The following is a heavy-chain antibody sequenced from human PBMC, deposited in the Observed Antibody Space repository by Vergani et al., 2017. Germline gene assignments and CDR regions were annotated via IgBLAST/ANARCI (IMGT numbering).Heavy chain of an antibody. J-gene: IGHJ4*02. Sequence: EVQLLESGGGLVQPGGSLRLSCAASGFTFSSYAMSWVRQAPGKGVEWVSAIRGSGGSTYYADSVKGRFTISRDNSKNTLYLQMNSMRAEDTAVYYCAKDPTDIVVVPAAIGSGWGQGTLVTVSS. D-gene: IGHD2-2*01. CDR3: AKDPTDIVVVPAAIGSG. V-gene: IGHV3-23*01. CDR2: IRGSGGST. CDR1: GFTFSSYA.